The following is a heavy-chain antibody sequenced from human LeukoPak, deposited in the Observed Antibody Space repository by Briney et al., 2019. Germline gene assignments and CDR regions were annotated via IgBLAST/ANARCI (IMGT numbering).Heavy chain of an antibody. CDR2: VNHSGST. CDR1: GGSFSGYY. J-gene: IGHJ4*02. CDR3: ARGERCDSGGYCYGFDY. V-gene: IGHV4-34*01. D-gene: IGHD2-21*02. Sequence: SETLSLTCAVYGGSFSGYYWSWIRQPPGKGLEWIGGVNHSGSTNCNPSLKSRVTISVDTSKNQFSLQLSSVTAADTAVYYCARGERCDSGGYCYGFDYWGQGTPVTVSS.